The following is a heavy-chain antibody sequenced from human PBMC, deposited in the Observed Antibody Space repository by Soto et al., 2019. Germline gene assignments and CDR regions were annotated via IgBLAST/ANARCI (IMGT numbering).Heavy chain of an antibody. CDR1: GDSFNTFA. CDR2: IIPNFDTP. V-gene: IGHV1-69*06. J-gene: IGHJ4*02. Sequence: QVQLVQSGAEVKKPGSSVKLSCKASGDSFNTFAVTWVRQAPGQGLEWMGGIIPNFDTPNYAQKFQGRVTIIADKSPSTPYMELSSLRSEDTAVYYCARPYYDRSGYYLCYFDYWGQGTLVTVSS. CDR3: ARPYYDRSGYYLCYFDY. D-gene: IGHD3-22*01.